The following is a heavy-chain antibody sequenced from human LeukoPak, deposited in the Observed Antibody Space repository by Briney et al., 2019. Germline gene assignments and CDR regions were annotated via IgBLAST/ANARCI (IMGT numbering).Heavy chain of an antibody. CDR2: ISGSGVST. V-gene: IGHV3-23*01. D-gene: IGHD1-7*01. Sequence: PGGSLRLSCAASGFTFTSYAMGWVRQAPGKGLEWVSAISGSGVSTYYADSVKGRFTISRDNSKNTLYLHMNSLRAEDTALYYCAKDKSKGELRGNEFDYWGQGTLVIVSS. CDR3: AKDKSKGELRGNEFDY. CDR1: GFTFTSYA. J-gene: IGHJ4*02.